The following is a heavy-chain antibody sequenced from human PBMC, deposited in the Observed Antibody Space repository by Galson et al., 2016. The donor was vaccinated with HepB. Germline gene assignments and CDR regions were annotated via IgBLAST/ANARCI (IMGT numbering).Heavy chain of an antibody. D-gene: IGHD6-19*01. CDR1: GFTFSSYG. CDR3: AKPHIAVAGHGGLAFNM. J-gene: IGHJ3*02. V-gene: IGHV3-23*01. CDR2: ITGSGGST. Sequence: SLRLSCAASGFTFSSYGMSWVRQAPGKGLEGVSGITGSGGSTYYADSVKGRFTISRDNSKNTLYLQMNSLRAEDTAVYYCAKPHIAVAGHGGLAFNMWGQGKMVTVAS.